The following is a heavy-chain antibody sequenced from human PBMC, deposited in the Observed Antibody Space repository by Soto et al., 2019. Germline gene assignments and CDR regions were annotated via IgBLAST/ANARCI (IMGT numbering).Heavy chain of an antibody. D-gene: IGHD1-20*01. CDR3: ATIKWYNCFIERYSTADCESRSCDY. J-gene: IGHJ4*02. CDR2: IYTTGIT. V-gene: IGHV4-61*09. Sequence: QSPGKGLEWIVHIYTTGITNYNPSLKSRVTISLDTSMNQVSLKLTSVTAADAAVYFCATIKWYNCFIERYSTADCESRSCDYWGQGILVT.